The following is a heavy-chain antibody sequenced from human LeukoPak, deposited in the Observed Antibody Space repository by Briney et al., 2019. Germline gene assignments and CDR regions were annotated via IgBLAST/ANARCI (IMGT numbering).Heavy chain of an antibody. J-gene: IGHJ4*01. CDR3: SSGDYGAGSPVMRY. CDR1: GGSVTRGAYS. D-gene: IGHD3-10*01. V-gene: IGHV4-61*02. CDR2: IYTSGDT. Sequence: SETLSLACTVSGGSVTRGAYSWTWIRQPVGKGLEWIGRIYTSGDTKYNPSLKSRVTISVGASNNQFSLKLTSVTAADTAVYYCSSGDYGAGSPVMRYWGHGTLVIVSS.